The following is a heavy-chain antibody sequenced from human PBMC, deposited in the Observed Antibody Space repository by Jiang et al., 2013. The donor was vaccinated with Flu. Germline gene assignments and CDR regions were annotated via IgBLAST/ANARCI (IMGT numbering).Heavy chain of an antibody. CDR3: ARHFLGGLRGYFDS. Sequence: LVQSRAEVKKPGESLKISCQVSGDDFTIYWISWVRLLPGKGLECLGMIYPGDSDTRYSPSFQGQVTISADKSINTAYLQWSTLKASDTAIYYCARHFLGGLRGYFDSWGQGTRVTVSS. V-gene: IGHV5-51*01. D-gene: IGHD3-16*01. CDR1: GDDFTIYW. CDR2: IYPGDSDT. J-gene: IGHJ4*02.